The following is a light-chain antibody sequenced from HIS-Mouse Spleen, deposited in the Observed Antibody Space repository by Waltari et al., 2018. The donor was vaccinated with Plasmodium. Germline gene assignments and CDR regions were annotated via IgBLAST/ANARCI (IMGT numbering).Light chain of an antibody. CDR3: YSTDSSGNHRV. V-gene: IGLV3-10*01. J-gene: IGLJ3*02. Sequence: SYELTQPPSVSVSPGQTARITCSGDALPKKYAYWYQQKSGQAPVLVIYEDSKRPSGITERFSGSRSGTMATLTISGDQVEDEANYYCYSTDSSGNHRVFGGGTKLTVL. CDR2: EDS. CDR1: ALPKKY.